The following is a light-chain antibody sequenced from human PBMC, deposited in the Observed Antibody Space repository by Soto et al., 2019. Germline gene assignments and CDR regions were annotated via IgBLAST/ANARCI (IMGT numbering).Light chain of an antibody. V-gene: IGKV1-39*01. CDR3: QQSYSTLFT. J-gene: IGKJ3*01. CDR1: QSISSY. Sequence: DIQMTQSPSSLSASVGDRVTITCRASQSISSYLNLYQQKPGKAPQLLIYAASSLHSGVPSRFSGSGSGTDFTLTISSLQPEDFATYYCQQSYSTLFTFGPGTKVDI. CDR2: AAS.